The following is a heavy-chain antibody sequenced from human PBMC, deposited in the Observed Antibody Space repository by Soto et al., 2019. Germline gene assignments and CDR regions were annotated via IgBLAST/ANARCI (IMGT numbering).Heavy chain of an antibody. V-gene: IGHV4-31*02. CDR2: IYYSGST. Sequence: SEDLCLTWTVSGGFPSRGGYFLSWIRHHPGKGLEWIGYIYYSGSTYYNPSLKSRVTISVDTSKNQFSLKLSSVTAADTAVYYCARTRYGDYRHFDYWGQGTLVTVSS. CDR1: GGFPSRGGYF. J-gene: IGHJ4*02. CDR3: ARTRYGDYRHFDY. D-gene: IGHD4-17*01.